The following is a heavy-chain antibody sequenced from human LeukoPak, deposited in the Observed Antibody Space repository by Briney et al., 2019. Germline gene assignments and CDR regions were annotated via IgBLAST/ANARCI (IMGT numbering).Heavy chain of an antibody. Sequence: GGSLRLSCAASGFSFRSSWMNRVRQAPGKGLQWLANINPEGSQTRFVDSVMGRFTMSKDNVKNSLYLQMNSLRVEDTAVFYCAAWTDRGYNFWGQGTVVTVSS. D-gene: IGHD5-24*01. CDR1: GFSFRSSW. V-gene: IGHV3-7*01. CDR3: AAWTDRGYNF. CDR2: INPEGSQT. J-gene: IGHJ4*02.